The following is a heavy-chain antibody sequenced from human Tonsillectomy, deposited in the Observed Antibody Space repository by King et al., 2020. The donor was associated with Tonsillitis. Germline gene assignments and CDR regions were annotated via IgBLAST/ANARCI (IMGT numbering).Heavy chain of an antibody. CDR2: ISAYCGNT. J-gene: IGHJ6*03. CDR1: DYTFTNYG. Sequence: VQLVESGAEVKKPGASVKVSCKASDYTFTNYGISWVRQAPGQGLEWMGWISAYCGNTNYAQKLQGRVTMTTDTSTSTAYMELWILRADATAVYYCGRDSGSSSWYYYYYMDVWGKGTTVTVSS. D-gene: IGHD6-6*01. CDR3: GRDSGSSSWYYYYYMDV. V-gene: IGHV1-18*01.